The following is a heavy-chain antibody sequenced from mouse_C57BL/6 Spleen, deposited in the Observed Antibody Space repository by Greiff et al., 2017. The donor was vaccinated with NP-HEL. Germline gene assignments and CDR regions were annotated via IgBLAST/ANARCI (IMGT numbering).Heavy chain of an antibody. J-gene: IGHJ4*01. CDR2: ISSGSSTI. V-gene: IGHV5-17*01. CDR3: ARRNDYYAMDY. CDR1: GFTFSDYG. Sequence: VQLVESGGGLVKPGGSLKLSCAASGFTFSDYGMHWVRQAPEKGLEWVAYISSGSSTIYYADTVKGRFTISRDNAKNTLFLQMTSLRSEDTAMYYCARRNDYYAMDYWGQGTSVTVSS.